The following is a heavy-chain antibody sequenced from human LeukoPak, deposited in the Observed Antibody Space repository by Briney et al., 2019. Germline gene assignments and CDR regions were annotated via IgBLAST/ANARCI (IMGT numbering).Heavy chain of an antibody. J-gene: IGHJ4*02. Sequence: VXXAPGXGLXWVSRINSDGSSTSYSDSVKGRFTISRDNSKNTLYLQMNSLRAEDTAVYYCARWEDGDYYFDYWGQGTLVTVSS. CDR2: INSDGSST. V-gene: IGHV3-74*01. D-gene: IGHD4-17*01. CDR3: ARWEDGDYYFDY.